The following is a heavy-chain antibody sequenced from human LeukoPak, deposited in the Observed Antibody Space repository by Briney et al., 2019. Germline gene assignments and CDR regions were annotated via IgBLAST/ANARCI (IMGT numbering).Heavy chain of an antibody. V-gene: IGHV1-3*01. D-gene: IGHD4-17*01. J-gene: IGHJ4*02. CDR1: GYTFTSYA. Sequence: ASVKVSCKASGYTFTSYAMHWVRQAPGQRLEWMGWINAGNGNTKYSQKFQGRVTITADESTSTAYMELSSLRSEDTAVYYCARVTVTKDYFDYWGQGTLVTVSS. CDR3: ARVTVTKDYFDY. CDR2: INAGNGNT.